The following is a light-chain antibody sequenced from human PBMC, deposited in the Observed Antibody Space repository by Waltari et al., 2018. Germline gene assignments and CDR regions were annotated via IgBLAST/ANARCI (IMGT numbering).Light chain of an antibody. CDR3: QQYNNWPLT. V-gene: IGKV3-15*01. J-gene: IGKJ3*01. CDR1: QSVSSN. Sequence: EIVMTQSPATLSVSPGERATLSCRASQSVSSNLAWYQQKPGQAPRLLIYAASTRATGIPARFSGSGSGTEFTLTISGLPSEDLAVYYCQQYNNWPLTFGPGTKVDI. CDR2: AAS.